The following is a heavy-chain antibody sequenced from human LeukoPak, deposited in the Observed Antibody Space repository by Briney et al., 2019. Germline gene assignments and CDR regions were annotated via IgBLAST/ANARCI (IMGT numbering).Heavy chain of an antibody. Sequence: SETLSLTCTVSGGSISSSSYYWGWIRQPPGKGLEWIGSIYYSGGTYYNPSLKSRVTISVDTSKNQFSLKLSSVTAADTAVYYCARDRSSSWRYYYYYYMDVWGKGTTVTVSS. D-gene: IGHD6-13*01. J-gene: IGHJ6*03. CDR1: GGSISSSSYY. V-gene: IGHV4-39*07. CDR2: IYYSGGT. CDR3: ARDRSSSWRYYYYYYMDV.